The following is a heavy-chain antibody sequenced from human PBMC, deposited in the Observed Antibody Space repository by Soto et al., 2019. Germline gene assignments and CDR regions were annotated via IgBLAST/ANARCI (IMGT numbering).Heavy chain of an antibody. J-gene: IGHJ4*02. CDR1: GFTFSNAW. D-gene: IGHD3-22*01. CDR3: TTTDDTYYYDSSAGGYFDY. CDR2: IKSKTDGGTT. Sequence: GESLKISCAASGFTFSNAWMNWVRQAPGKGLEWVGRIKSKTDGGTTDYAAPVKGRFTISRDDSKNTLYLQMNSLKTEDTAVYYCTTTDDTYYYDSSAGGYFDYWGQGTLVTVSS. V-gene: IGHV3-15*07.